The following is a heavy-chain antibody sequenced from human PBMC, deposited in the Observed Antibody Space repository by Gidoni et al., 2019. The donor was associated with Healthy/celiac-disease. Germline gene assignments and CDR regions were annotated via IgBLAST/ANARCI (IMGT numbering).Heavy chain of an antibody. CDR2: ISYDGSNK. J-gene: IGHJ4*02. Sequence: QVQLVESGGGVVQPGRSLRLSCAASGFTFSSYGMHWVRQAPGKGLEWVAVISYDGSNKYYADSVKGRFTISRDKSKNTRYLQMNSLRAEDTAVYYCAKDDLLYYYDSSGYGGYFDYWGQGTLVTVSS. CDR1: GFTFSSYG. CDR3: AKDDLLYYYDSSGYGGYFDY. D-gene: IGHD3-22*01. V-gene: IGHV3-30*18.